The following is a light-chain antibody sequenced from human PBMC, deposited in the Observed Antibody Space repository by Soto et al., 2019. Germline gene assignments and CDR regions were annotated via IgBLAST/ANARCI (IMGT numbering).Light chain of an antibody. V-gene: IGLV2-23*01. Sequence: QSALTQPASVSGSPGQSITISCSGTSSDVGSYNLVSWYQQHPGKAPKLIIFEGSKRPSGVSNRFSGSDSGNTASLTISGLQAEDEADYYCCSYAGSSARVLFGGGTKVPS. J-gene: IGLJ2*01. CDR3: CSYAGSSARVL. CDR2: EGS. CDR1: SSDVGSYNL.